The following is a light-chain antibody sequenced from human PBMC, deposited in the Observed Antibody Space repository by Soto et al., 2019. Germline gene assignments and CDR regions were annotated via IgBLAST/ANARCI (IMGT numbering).Light chain of an antibody. CDR2: EAS. CDR3: QQYKSYPWT. Sequence: RMTQSPSTQSASVGDRVTITCRASQSIGNWLAWYQQKPGRAPKFLIYEASSLESGVPSRFSGSGSGTGFTLTISGLQPDDFATYYCQQYKSYPWTFGQGTKVDIK. V-gene: IGKV1-5*03. CDR1: QSIGNW. J-gene: IGKJ1*01.